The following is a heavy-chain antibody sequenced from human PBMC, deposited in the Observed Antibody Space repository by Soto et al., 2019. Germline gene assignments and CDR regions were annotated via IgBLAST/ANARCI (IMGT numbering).Heavy chain of an antibody. CDR3: ARGVPISGYYYGMDV. V-gene: IGHV4-34*01. CDR1: GGSFSGYY. Sequence: SETLSLTCAVYGGSFSGYYWSWIRQPPGKGLEWIGEINHSGSTNYNPSLKSRVTISVDTSKNQFSLKLSSVTAADTAVYYCARGVPISGYYYGMDVWGQGTTVTVS. CDR2: INHSGST. D-gene: IGHD2-21*01. J-gene: IGHJ6*02.